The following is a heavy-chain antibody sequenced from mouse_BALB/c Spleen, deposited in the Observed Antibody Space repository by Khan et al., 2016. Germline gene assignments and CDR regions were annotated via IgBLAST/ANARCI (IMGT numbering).Heavy chain of an antibody. CDR3: ASTMITTGAMDY. D-gene: IGHD2-4*01. Sequence: MQLQQSGAELVKPGASVKLSCTASGFNIKDTYMHWVKQRPEQGLEWLGRIDPANGNTKYDPKFQGKATITADTSSNTAYLQLSILTSEDTAVYYCASTMITTGAMDYWGQGTSVTVSS. CDR1: GFNIKDTY. J-gene: IGHJ4*01. V-gene: IGHV14-3*02. CDR2: IDPANGNT.